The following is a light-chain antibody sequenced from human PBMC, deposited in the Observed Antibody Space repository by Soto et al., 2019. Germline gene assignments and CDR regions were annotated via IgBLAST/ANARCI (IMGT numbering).Light chain of an antibody. Sequence: QSALTQPPSASGSPGQSVTISCTGTSSDVGAYHYVSWYQQYPGKAPKLMIYEVNKRPSGVPDRFSGSKSGKTASLTVSGPQPEAEDDYHCTSYAGSSSLVFGGGTKLTVL. V-gene: IGLV2-8*01. CDR2: EVN. CDR3: TSYAGSSSLV. CDR1: SSDVGAYHY. J-gene: IGLJ3*02.